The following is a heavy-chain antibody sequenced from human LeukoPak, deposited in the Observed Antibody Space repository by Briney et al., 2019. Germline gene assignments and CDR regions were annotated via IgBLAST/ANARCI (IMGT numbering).Heavy chain of an antibody. CDR1: RFTFSSYG. CDR3: AKNRDSSDYPRDFDY. D-gene: IGHD6-19*01. CDR2: IRHDGSYQ. J-gene: IGHJ4*02. Sequence: GGSLRLSCAASRFTFSSYGMHWVRQTPGKGLEWVAFIRHDGSYQQYADSVKGRFTVSRDNSKDTVYLQMNSLRSEDTAVYYCAKNRDSSDYPRDFDYWGQGTLVTVSS. V-gene: IGHV3-30*02.